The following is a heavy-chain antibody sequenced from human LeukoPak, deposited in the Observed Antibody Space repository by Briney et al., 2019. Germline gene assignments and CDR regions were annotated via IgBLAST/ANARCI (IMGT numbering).Heavy chain of an antibody. CDR3: ARSGYYYDSSADY. CDR2: INHSGST. V-gene: IGHV4-34*01. CDR1: GGSFSGYY. Sequence: SETLSLTCAVCGGSFSGYYWSWIRQPPGKGLEWIGEINHSGSTNYNPSLKSRVTISVDTSKNQFSLKLSSVTAADTAVYYCARSGYYYDSSADYWGQGTLVTVSS. D-gene: IGHD3-22*01. J-gene: IGHJ4*02.